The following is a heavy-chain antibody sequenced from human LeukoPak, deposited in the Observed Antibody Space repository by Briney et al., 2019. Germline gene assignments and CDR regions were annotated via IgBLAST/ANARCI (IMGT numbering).Heavy chain of an antibody. D-gene: IGHD3-22*01. CDR1: GFTFSNAW. V-gene: IGHV3-15*01. Sequence: GGSLRLSCAASGFTFSNAWMSWVRQAPGKGLEWVGRIKSKTDGGTTDYAAPVKGRFTISRDDSKNTLYLQMNSLKTEDTAVYYCTTSVPGGYYYDSSGYPSDYWGQGTLVTVSS. J-gene: IGHJ4*02. CDR2: IKSKTDGGTT. CDR3: TTSVPGGYYYDSSGYPSDY.